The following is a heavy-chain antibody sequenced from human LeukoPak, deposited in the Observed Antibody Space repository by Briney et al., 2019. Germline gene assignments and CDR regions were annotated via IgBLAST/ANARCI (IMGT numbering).Heavy chain of an antibody. Sequence: GALRLPCAASGFTFSSYSMNWVRPAPGKGLEWVSSISNSSSYIYYADSVKGRFTISRDNAKNSLYLQMNSLRAEDTAVYYCARGDYYGSGSYYDNWFDPWGQGTLVTVSS. CDR2: ISNSSSYI. J-gene: IGHJ5*02. CDR1: GFTFSSYS. D-gene: IGHD3-10*01. V-gene: IGHV3-21*01. CDR3: ARGDYYGSGSYYDNWFDP.